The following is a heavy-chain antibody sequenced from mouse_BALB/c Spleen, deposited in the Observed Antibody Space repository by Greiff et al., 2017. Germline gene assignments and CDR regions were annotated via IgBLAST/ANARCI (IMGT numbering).Heavy chain of an antibody. D-gene: IGHD2-2*01. CDR2: ISSGGSYT. Sequence: EVMLVESGGDLVKPGGSLKLSCAASGFTFSSYGMSWVRQTPDKRLEWVATISSGGSYTYYPDSVKGRFTISRDNAKNTLYLQMSSLKSEDTAMYYCARDGYDGYFDYWGQGTTLTVSS. CDR1: GFTFSSYG. CDR3: ARDGYDGYFDY. J-gene: IGHJ2*01. V-gene: IGHV5-6*01.